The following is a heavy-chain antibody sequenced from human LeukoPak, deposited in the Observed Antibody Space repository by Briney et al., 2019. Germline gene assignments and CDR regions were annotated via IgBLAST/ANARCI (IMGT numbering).Heavy chain of an antibody. Sequence: GGSLRLSCAASGFTFSNYWMSWVRQAPGKGLEWVANIKQDGSEKYYVDSVKGRFTISRDNAKNSLYLQMNFLRAEDTAVYYCARDGPERGYSYGPLDNYFDYWGQGTLVTVSS. CDR2: IKQDGSEK. J-gene: IGHJ4*02. CDR1: GFTFSNYW. D-gene: IGHD5-18*01. CDR3: ARDGPERGYSYGPLDNYFDY. V-gene: IGHV3-7*01.